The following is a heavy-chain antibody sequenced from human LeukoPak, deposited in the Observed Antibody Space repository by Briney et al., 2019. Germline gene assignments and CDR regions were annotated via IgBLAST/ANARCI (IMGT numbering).Heavy chain of an antibody. Sequence: SETLSFTCTVSGGSISSGGYYWSWIRQHPGKGLEWIGYIYYSGSTYYNPSLKSRVTISVDTSKNQFSLKLSSVTAADTAVYYCARSAGTRYYFDYWGQGTLVTVSS. V-gene: IGHV4-31*03. CDR2: IYYSGST. D-gene: IGHD1/OR15-1a*01. CDR1: GGSISSGGYY. CDR3: ARSAGTRYYFDY. J-gene: IGHJ4*02.